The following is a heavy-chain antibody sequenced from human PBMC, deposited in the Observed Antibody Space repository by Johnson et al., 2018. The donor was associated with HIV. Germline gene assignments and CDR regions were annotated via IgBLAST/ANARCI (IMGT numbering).Heavy chain of an antibody. J-gene: IGHJ3*02. CDR2: IRQDASEK. CDR3: AREACTLRGWGHVFDI. D-gene: IGHD3-16*01. Sequence: VQLVESGGGLIQPGASLRLSCAASGFTVSSNYMTWVRQAPGKGLVWADNIRQDASEKYTVDYATGRFTISRDNAKSSLYLQMNSLRAEDTAVYYCAREACTLRGWGHVFDIWGQGTMVTVSS. CDR1: GFTVSSNY. V-gene: IGHV3-7*01.